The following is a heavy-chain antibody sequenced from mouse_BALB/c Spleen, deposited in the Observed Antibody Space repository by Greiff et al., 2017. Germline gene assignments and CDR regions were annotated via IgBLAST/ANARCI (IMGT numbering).Heavy chain of an antibody. CDR3: VRGAYYGNYAWFAY. CDR2: IWTGGGT. J-gene: IGHJ3*01. Sequence: VQRVESGPGLVAPPQSLSITCTVSGFSLTSYDISWIRQPPGKGLEWLGVIWTGGGTNYNSAFMSRLSISKDNSKSQVFLKMNSLQTDDTAIYYCVRGAYYGNYAWFAYWGQGTLVTVSA. V-gene: IGHV2-9-2*01. D-gene: IGHD2-10*01. CDR1: GFSLTSYD.